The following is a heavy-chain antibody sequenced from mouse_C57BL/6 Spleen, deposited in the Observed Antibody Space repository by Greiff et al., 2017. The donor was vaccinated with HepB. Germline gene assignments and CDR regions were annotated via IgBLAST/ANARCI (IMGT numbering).Heavy chain of an antibody. D-gene: IGHD2-4*01. CDR2: IDPSDSET. Sequence: QVQLQQPGAELVRPGSSVKLSCKASGYTFTSYWMHWVKQRPIQGLEWIGNIDPSDSETHYNQKFKDKATLTVDKSSSTAYMQLSSLTSEDSAVYYCARWRNDYDKYYFDYWGQGTTLTVSS. CDR3: ARWRNDYDKYYFDY. V-gene: IGHV1-52*01. CDR1: GYTFTSYW. J-gene: IGHJ2*01.